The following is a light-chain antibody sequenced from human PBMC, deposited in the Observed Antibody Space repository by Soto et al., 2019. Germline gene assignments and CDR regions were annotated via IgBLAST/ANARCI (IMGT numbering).Light chain of an antibody. CDR2: GNS. CDR3: QSYDTPVYV. V-gene: IGLV1-40*01. Sequence: QSVLTQPRSVSGAPGQRVTIYCTGSSXNIGAGYDVHWYQQLPGAAPKLLIYGNSNRPSGVPDRFSGSRSGTSASLAITGLQPEDGADYYCQSYDTPVYVFGGGTKVTVL. CDR1: SXNIGAGYD. J-gene: IGLJ1*01.